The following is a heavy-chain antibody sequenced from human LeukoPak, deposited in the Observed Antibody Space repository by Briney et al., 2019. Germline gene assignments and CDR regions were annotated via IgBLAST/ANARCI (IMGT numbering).Heavy chain of an antibody. CDR3: ARVRDSIADY. Sequence: PSQTLSLTCTVSGGSISSGSYYWSWIRQPAGKGLEWIGRIYTSGSTNYNPSLKSRVTISVDTSKNQFSLKLSSVTAADTAVYYCARVRDSIADYWGQGTLVTVSS. D-gene: IGHD6-6*01. CDR2: IYTSGST. J-gene: IGHJ4*02. V-gene: IGHV4-61*02. CDR1: GGSISSGSYY.